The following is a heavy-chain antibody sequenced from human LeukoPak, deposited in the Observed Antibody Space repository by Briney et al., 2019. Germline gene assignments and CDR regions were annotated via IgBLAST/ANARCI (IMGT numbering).Heavy chain of an antibody. CDR2: ISGSGDNT. V-gene: IGHV3-23*01. Sequence: GGSLRLSCAASGFTFSSYAMSWVRQAPGKGLEWVSGISGSGDNTYYADSVKGRFTISRDNSKNTLYLQVNSLGTEDPAAYYCAKGSYYDSSGSFYFDYWGQGTLVTVSS. J-gene: IGHJ4*02. CDR3: AKGSYYDSSGSFYFDY. CDR1: GFTFSSYA. D-gene: IGHD3-22*01.